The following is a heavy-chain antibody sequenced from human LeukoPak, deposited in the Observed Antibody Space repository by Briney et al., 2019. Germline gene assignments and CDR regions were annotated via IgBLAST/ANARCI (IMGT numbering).Heavy chain of an antibody. CDR1: GFTLSDYY. D-gene: IGHD6-6*01. Sequence: GGSLRLFCAASGFTLSDYYMSWIRQAPGKGLEWVSYINSSSSYTNYADSVKGRFTISRDNAKNPLHLQMNSLRAEDTAVYYCAKARPAIAARVGYYYGMDVWGQGATVTVSS. J-gene: IGHJ6*02. CDR3: AKARPAIAARVGYYYGMDV. CDR2: INSSSSYT. V-gene: IGHV3-11*06.